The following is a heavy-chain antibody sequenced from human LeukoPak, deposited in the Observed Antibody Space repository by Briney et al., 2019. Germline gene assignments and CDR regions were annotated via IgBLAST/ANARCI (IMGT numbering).Heavy chain of an antibody. CDR1: GFTFSSYS. J-gene: IGHJ3*02. CDR3: ARDVNMIPDAFDI. CDR2: ISSSSSYI. Sequence: GGSLRLSCAASGFTFSSYSMNWVRQAPGKGLEWVSSISSSSSYIYYADSVKGRFTISRDNAKNSLYLQMNSLRAEDTAVYYCARDVNMIPDAFDIWGQGTMVTVSS. V-gene: IGHV3-21*01. D-gene: IGHD3-22*01.